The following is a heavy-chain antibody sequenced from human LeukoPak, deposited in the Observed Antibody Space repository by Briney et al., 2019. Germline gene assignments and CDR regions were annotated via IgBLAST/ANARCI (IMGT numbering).Heavy chain of an antibody. CDR1: GGSISSYY. CDR3: ARGSLRPEYFQH. CDR2: IYYSGST. J-gene: IGHJ1*01. Sequence: PSETLSLTCTVSGGSISSYYWSWIRQPPGEGLEWIGYIYYSGSTNYNPSLKSRVTISVDTSKNQFSLKLSSVTAADTAVYYCARGSLRPEYFQHWGQGTLVTVSS. V-gene: IGHV4-59*01.